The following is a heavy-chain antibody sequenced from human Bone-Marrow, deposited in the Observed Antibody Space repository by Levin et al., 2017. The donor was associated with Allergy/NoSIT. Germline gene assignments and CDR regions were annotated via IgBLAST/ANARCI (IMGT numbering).Heavy chain of an antibody. CDR2: ITSSSSYI. CDR1: GFTFSTYS. V-gene: IGHV3-21*01. D-gene: IGHD5-12*01. CDR3: ARGLDYSGLP. Sequence: GGSLRLSCAASGFTFSTYSMNWVRQAPGKGLDWVSSITSSSSYIYYADSVKGRFTISRDNAKNSLYLQMNSLRVEDTAVYYCARGLDYSGLPWGQGTLVTVSS. J-gene: IGHJ5*02.